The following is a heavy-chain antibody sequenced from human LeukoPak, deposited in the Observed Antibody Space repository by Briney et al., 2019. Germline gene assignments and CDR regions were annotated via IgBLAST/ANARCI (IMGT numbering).Heavy chain of an antibody. J-gene: IGHJ5*02. D-gene: IGHD2-8*01. CDR3: AREGVYAKGYNWSDP. CDR2: IYYSGST. V-gene: IGHV4-30-4*01. Sequence: SQTLSLTCTVSGGSISSGDYYWSWIRQPPGKGLEWIGYIYYSGSTYYNPSLKSRVTISVDTSKNQFSLKLSSVTAADTAVYYCAREGVYAKGYNWSDPWGQGTLVTVSS. CDR1: GGSISSGDYY.